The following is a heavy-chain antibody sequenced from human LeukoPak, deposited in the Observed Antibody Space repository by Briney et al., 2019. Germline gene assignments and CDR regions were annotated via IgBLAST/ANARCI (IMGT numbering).Heavy chain of an antibody. Sequence: NPSETLSLTCIVSGGSISGYYWSWIRQPPGEGLEWIGYIYYSGSTKYNPSFESRVTMSVDTFKNQFSLKLSSVTAADTAVYYCASYNPPSSDWFDPWGQGTLVTVSS. CDR3: ASYNPPSSDWFDP. CDR1: GGSISGYY. V-gene: IGHV4-59*12. CDR2: IYYSGST. J-gene: IGHJ5*02. D-gene: IGHD1-14*01.